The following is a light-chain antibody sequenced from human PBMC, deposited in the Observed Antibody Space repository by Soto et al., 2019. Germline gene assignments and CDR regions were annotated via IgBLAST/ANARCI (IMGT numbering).Light chain of an antibody. CDR1: QTISSW. CDR2: KAS. CDR3: QHYNIYSWT. J-gene: IGKJ1*01. Sequence: DIQMSQSPSTLSVSVGDRVTITCRASQTISSWLAWYQQKPGKAPKVLIYKASILESGVPSRFSGSGSGTEFTLTISSLQPDDFATYFCQHYNIYSWTFGQGTKVDI. V-gene: IGKV1-5*03.